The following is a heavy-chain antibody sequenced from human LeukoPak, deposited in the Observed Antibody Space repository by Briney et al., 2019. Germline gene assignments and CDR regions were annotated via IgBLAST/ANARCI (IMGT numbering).Heavy chain of an antibody. CDR1: GGSFSGYY. J-gene: IGHJ5*02. V-gene: IGHV4-34*01. CDR2: IYYSGST. Sequence: SETLSLTCAVYGGSFSGYYWSWIRQPPGKGLEWIGSIYYSGSTYYSPSLKSRVTISVDTSKNQFSLKLSSVTAADTAVYYCARSIATYGPTHNWFGPWGQGILVAVSS. CDR3: ARSIATYGPTHNWFGP. D-gene: IGHD6-6*01.